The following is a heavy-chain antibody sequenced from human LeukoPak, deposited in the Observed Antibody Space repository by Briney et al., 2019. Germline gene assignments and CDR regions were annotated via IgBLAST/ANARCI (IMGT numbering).Heavy chain of an antibody. CDR1: GFTFSSFW. J-gene: IGHJ4*02. V-gene: IGHV3-74*01. CDR2: INSDGSGT. CDR3: VRSPGQWLATEDDY. D-gene: IGHD6-19*01. Sequence: PGGSLRLSCAASGFTFSSFWMHWVRQAPGKGLVWVSRINSDGSGTGYADSVKGRFTISRDNAKNTLYLHMNSLRAEDTAVYYCVRSPGQWLATEDDYWGQGTLVTVSS.